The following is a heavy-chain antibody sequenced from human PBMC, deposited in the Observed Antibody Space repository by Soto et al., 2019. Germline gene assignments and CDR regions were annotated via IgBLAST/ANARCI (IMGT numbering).Heavy chain of an antibody. CDR2: INPNSGDT. CDR1: GYTFTGYH. V-gene: IGHV1-2*02. J-gene: IGHJ5*02. D-gene: IGHD3-16*01. Sequence: QVQLVQSGAEVKKPGASVKVSCKASGYTFTGYHMHWVRRAPGQGLEWMGWINPNSGDTNYAQKFQGRVTMTRDTSISTAYMDLSRLRSDDTAVYYCARLSYDSHHWGQGTLVSVSS. CDR3: ARLSYDSHH.